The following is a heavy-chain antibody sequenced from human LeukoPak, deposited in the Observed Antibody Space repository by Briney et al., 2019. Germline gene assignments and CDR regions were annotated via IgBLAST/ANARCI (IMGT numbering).Heavy chain of an antibody. V-gene: IGHV3-33*01. CDR3: ARDRDGALDY. J-gene: IGHJ4*02. Sequence: GRSLRLSCAASGFTFSSYGMHWVRQAPGKGLEWAAVIWYDGSNKYYADSVKGRFTISRDNSKNTLYLQMNSLRAEDTAAYYCARDRDGALDYWGQGTLVTVSS. D-gene: IGHD5-24*01. CDR1: GFTFSSYG. CDR2: IWYDGSNK.